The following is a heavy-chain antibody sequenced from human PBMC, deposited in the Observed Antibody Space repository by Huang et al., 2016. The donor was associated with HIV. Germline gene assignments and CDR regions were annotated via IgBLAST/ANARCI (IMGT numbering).Heavy chain of an antibody. J-gene: IGHJ5*02. Sequence: QVRLKESGPGLVKPSETLSLSCTVSGDSVSSHYWGWIRHPPGKGLEWIGTVYDSGTTKYNPRLKSLITIAVDTSKNGFSLNITSVSAADTAMYFCVRDQGRLAVGGIDNWFDPWGQGALVTVSS. V-gene: IGHV4-59*02. CDR3: VRDQGRLAVGGIDNWFDP. CDR1: GDSVSSHY. CDR2: VYDSGTT. D-gene: IGHD6-19*01.